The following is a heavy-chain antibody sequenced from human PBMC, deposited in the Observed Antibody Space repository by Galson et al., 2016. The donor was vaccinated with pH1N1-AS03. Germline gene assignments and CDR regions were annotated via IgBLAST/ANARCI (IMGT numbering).Heavy chain of an antibody. CDR1: GFTFDDYA. V-gene: IGHV3-9*01. CDR3: VKDFDKYTFGYGTFFDY. D-gene: IGHD5-18*01. CDR2: ISWNSGSK. Sequence: SLRLSCAASGFTFDDYAMHWVRQAPGKGLEWVSGISWNSGSKAYSDSVKGRFTISRDNAKNSLYLQMDILRPEDTALYYCVKDFDKYTFGYGTFFDYWGQGTLVPVSS. J-gene: IGHJ4*02.